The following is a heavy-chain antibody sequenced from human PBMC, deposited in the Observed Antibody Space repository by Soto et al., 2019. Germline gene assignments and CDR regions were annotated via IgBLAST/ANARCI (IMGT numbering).Heavy chain of an antibody. CDR2: ISYDGSNK. CDR3: ARTPRGQWELPYYYYGMDV. CDR1: GFTFSSYA. D-gene: IGHD1-26*01. V-gene: IGHV3-30-3*01. Sequence: QVQLVESGGGVVQPGRSLRLSCAASGFTFSSYAMHWVRQAPGKGLEWVAVISYDGSNKYYADSVKGRFTISRDNSKNTLYLQMSSLRAEDTAVYYCARTPRGQWELPYYYYGMDVWGQGTTVTVSS. J-gene: IGHJ6*02.